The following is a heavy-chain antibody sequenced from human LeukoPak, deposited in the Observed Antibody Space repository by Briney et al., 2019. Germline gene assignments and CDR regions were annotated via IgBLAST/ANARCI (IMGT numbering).Heavy chain of an antibody. CDR2: IYYSGST. V-gene: IGHV4-59*01. J-gene: IGHJ5*02. CDR1: GGSISSYY. D-gene: IGHD2-2*01. CDR3: ARDPGSTRGFDP. Sequence: SETLSLTCTVSGGSISSYYWSWIRQPPGKGLEWIGYIYYSGSTNYNPPLKSRVTISVDTSKNQFSLKLSSVTAADTAVYYCARDPGSTRGFDPWGQGTLVTVSS.